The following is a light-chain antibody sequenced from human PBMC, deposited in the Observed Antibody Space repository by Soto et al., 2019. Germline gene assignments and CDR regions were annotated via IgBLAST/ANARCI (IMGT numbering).Light chain of an antibody. CDR1: QGISSY. CDR3: QQSFTTPS. J-gene: IGKJ5*01. CDR2: AAS. V-gene: IGKV1-8*01. Sequence: AIRMTQSPSSLSASTGDRVTITCRASQGISSYLAWYQQKPGKAPKLLIYAASTLQSGVPSRFSGSGSGTHFTLTISSLQPEDFATYYCQQSFTTPSFGQGTRLEIK.